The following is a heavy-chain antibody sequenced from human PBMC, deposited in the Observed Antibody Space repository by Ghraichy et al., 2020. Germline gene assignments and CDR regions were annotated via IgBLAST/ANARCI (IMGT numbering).Heavy chain of an antibody. V-gene: IGHV4-61*01. CDR1: GGSVSSGIYY. CDR3: ARAFGDLVVVPAYYYGLDV. CDR2: ISYSGST. Sequence: SETLSLTCTVSGGSVSSGIYYWSWIRQPPGKGLEWIGYISYSGSTNYNPSLQSRVTISVDTSKNQFSLKLNSVTAADTDYYYCARAFGDLVVVPAYYYGLDVWGQRTTGTVAS. J-gene: IGHJ6*02. D-gene: IGHD2-2*01.